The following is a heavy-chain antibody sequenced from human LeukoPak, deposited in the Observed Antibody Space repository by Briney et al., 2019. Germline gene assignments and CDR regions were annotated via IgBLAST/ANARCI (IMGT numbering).Heavy chain of an antibody. Sequence: PGGSLRLSCAASGFTFSSYAMHWVRQAPGKGLEWVAVISYDGSNKYYADSVKGRFTISRDNSKNTLYLQMNSLRAEDTAVYYCARDPRGVLWGCFDYWGQGTLVTVSS. CDR1: GFTFSSYA. V-gene: IGHV3-30-3*01. J-gene: IGHJ4*02. CDR3: ARDPRGVLWGCFDY. CDR2: ISYDGSNK. D-gene: IGHD4/OR15-4a*01.